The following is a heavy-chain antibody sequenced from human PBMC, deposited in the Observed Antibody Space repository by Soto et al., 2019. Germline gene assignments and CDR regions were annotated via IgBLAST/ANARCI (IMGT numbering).Heavy chain of an antibody. CDR2: ISSSSSTI. CDR1: GFTFSRYS. J-gene: IGHJ4*02. V-gene: IGHV3-48*02. CDR3: AADYYASSTYYEHEF. D-gene: IGHD3-22*01. Sequence: PGGSLRLSCAASGFTFSRYSMNWVRQAPGKGLEWVSYISSSSSTIYYADSVKGRFTISRDNAKNSLYLQMNSLRDEDTAVYYCAADYYASSTYYEHEFWGQGTLVTVSS.